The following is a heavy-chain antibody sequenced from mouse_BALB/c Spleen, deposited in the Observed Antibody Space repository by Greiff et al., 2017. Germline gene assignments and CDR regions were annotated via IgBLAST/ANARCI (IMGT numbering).Heavy chain of an antibody. CDR2: ISYDGSN. CDR3: ARSRLRYAMDY. D-gene: IGHD2-4*01. CDR1: GYSITSGYY. J-gene: IGHJ4*01. V-gene: IGHV3-6*02. Sequence: DVQLQESGPGLVKPSQSLSLTCSVTGYSITSGYYWNWIRQFPGNKLEWMGYISYDGSNNYNPSLKNRISITRDTSKNQFFLKLNSVTTEDTATYYCARSRLRYAMDYWGQGTSVTVSS.